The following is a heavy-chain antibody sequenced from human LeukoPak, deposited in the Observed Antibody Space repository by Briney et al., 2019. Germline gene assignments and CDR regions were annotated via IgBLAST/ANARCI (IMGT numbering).Heavy chain of an antibody. CDR1: GGTFSSYA. J-gene: IGHJ5*02. D-gene: IGHD4-17*01. CDR3: ARSFLPGATVTNRFDP. Sequence: SVKVSCKASGGTFSSYAISWVRQAPGQGLEWMGGIIPFFGTANYAQKLQGRVTITTDESTSTAYMELSSLRSEDTAVYYCARSFLPGATVTNRFDPWGQGTLVTVSS. CDR2: IIPFFGTA. V-gene: IGHV1-69*05.